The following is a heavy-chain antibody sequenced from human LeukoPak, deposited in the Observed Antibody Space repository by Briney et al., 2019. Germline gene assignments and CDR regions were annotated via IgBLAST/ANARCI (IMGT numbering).Heavy chain of an antibody. CDR3: ARSKVVPAAISKSAAAGTIEDADY. Sequence: PSETLSLTCTVSGGSISSYYWSWIRQPAGKGLEWIGRIYTSGSTNYNPSLKSRVTMSVDTSKNQFSLKLSFVTAADTAVYYCARSKVVPAAISKSAAAGTIEDADYWGQGTLVTVSS. CDR2: IYTSGST. J-gene: IGHJ4*02. D-gene: IGHD2-2*01. CDR1: GGSISSYY. V-gene: IGHV4-4*07.